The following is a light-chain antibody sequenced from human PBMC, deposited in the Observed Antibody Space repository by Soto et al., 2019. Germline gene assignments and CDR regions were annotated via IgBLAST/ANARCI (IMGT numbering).Light chain of an antibody. CDR1: SSNIGTTT. CDR3: SSWDDSLNGVV. CDR2: NIN. J-gene: IGLJ2*01. V-gene: IGLV1-44*01. Sequence: QSALTQPPSASGAPGQRVTISCSGSSSNIGTTTVNWYQHVPGTAPKLPIYNINQRPSGVPDRFSGSRSGTSASLAISGLQSEDEADYYCSSWDDSLNGVVFGGGTKVTVL.